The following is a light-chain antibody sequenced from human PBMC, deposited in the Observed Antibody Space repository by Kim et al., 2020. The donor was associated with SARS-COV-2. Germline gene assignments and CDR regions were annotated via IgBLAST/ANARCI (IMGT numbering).Light chain of an antibody. V-gene: IGKV3-20*01. CDR3: QQFGASPFT. CDR1: QRVIDAY. Sequence: EIVLTQSPDTLSLSPGETATLSCRASQRVIDAYLAWYQQKPGQAPRLLINAASNRATGIPDRFSGSGSGTDFTLTISRLEPEDVAVYWCQQFGASPFTFGQGTKLEI. J-gene: IGKJ2*01. CDR2: AAS.